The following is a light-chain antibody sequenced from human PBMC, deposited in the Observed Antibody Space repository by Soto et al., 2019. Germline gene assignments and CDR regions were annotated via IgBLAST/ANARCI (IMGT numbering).Light chain of an antibody. CDR1: SSDVGGYNY. CDR2: EVT. Sequence: QSALTQPPSASGSPGQSVTISCTGTSSDVGGYNYVSWYQQYPGRAPKLMSYEVTKRPSGVPDRFSGSKSSNTVSLTVSGLQAEDEADYYCSSYAASNNFYFVFGGGTKVTVL. V-gene: IGLV2-8*01. CDR3: SSYAASNNFYFV. J-gene: IGLJ3*02.